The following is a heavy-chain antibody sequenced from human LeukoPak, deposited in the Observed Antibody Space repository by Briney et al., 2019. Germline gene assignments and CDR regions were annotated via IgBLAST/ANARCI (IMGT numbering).Heavy chain of an antibody. Sequence: RGKSLKISCKGSGYSFTSYWIGWVRQMPGKGLEWMGIIYPGDSDTRYSPSFQGQVTISADKSISTAYLQWTSLKASDTAMYYCARHGSGSYWRNGMDVWGQGTTVTVSS. D-gene: IGHD3-10*01. V-gene: IGHV5-51*01. J-gene: IGHJ6*02. CDR3: ARHGSGSYWRNGMDV. CDR2: IYPGDSDT. CDR1: GYSFTSYW.